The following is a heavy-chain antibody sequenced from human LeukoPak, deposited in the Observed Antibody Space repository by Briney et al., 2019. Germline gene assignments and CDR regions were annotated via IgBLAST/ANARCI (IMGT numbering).Heavy chain of an antibody. D-gene: IGHD6-19*01. V-gene: IGHV3-21*01. J-gene: IGHJ4*02. CDR2: ISTSSNYI. CDR3: ATVSDGWSGY. Sequence: PGGSLRLSCAASGFTFSSYAMSWVRQAPGKGLEWVSFISTSSNYIYYSDSVKGRFTISRDNAKNSLFVQMNSLRAEDTAVYYCATVSDGWSGYWGQGTLVTVSS. CDR1: GFTFSSYA.